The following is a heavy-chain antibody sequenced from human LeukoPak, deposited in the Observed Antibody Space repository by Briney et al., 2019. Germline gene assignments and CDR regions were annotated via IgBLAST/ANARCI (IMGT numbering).Heavy chain of an antibody. CDR3: ARVEFDDFWSGFNDY. Sequence: ASVKVSCKASGYTFTSYYMHWVRQAPGQGLEWMGIINPSGGSTSYAQNFQGRVTMTRDTSTSTVYMELSSLRSEDTAVYYCARVEFDDFWSGFNDYWGQGTLVTVSS. CDR1: GYTFTSYY. CDR2: INPSGGST. D-gene: IGHD3-3*01. J-gene: IGHJ4*02. V-gene: IGHV1-46*01.